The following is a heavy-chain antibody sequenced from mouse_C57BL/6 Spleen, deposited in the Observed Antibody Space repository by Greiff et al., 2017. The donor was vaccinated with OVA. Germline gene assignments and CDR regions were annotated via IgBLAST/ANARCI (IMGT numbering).Heavy chain of an antibody. Sequence: QVQLKQPGAELVKPGASVKLSCKASGYTFTSYWMQWVKQRPGQGLEWIGEIDPSDSYTNYNQTFKGKATLTVDTSSSTAYMQLSSLTSEDSAVYYCARSQYFDYWGQGTTLTVSS. J-gene: IGHJ2*01. CDR2: IDPSDSYT. CDR3: ARSQYFDY. V-gene: IGHV1-50*01. CDR1: GYTFTSYW.